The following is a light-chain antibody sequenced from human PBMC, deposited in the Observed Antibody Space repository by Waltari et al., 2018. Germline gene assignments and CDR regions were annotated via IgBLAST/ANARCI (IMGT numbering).Light chain of an antibody. V-gene: IGKV3-11*01. J-gene: IGKJ4*01. CDR1: QSVNS. Sequence: EIILTQSPATLSLSPGERATLSCRASQSVNSLAWYQQKPGQGPRLLIYDASYRATGIPARFSGSGSGTDFTLTISSLETEDFAVYYWQQRSDWPPLTFGGGTKVEVK. CDR3: QQRSDWPPLT. CDR2: DAS.